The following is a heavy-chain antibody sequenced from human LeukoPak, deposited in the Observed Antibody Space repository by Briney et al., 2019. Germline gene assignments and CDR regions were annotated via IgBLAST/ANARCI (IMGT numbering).Heavy chain of an antibody. CDR1: GLTFSGSA. CDR3: TRHRYGDSGGDFDY. CDR2: IRSKTHNYAT. V-gene: IGHV3-73*01. J-gene: IGHJ4*02. D-gene: IGHD2-21*02. Sequence: GGSLRLSCAASGLTFSGSAMQWVRLPSGKGLEWVGYIRSKTHNYATLYSASVKGRFTIYRDDSKNTAYLQMNSLKTEDTAVYYCTRHRYGDSGGDFDYWGQGTLVTVSS.